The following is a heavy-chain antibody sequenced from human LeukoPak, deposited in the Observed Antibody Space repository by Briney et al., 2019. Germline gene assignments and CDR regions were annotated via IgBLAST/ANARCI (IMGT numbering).Heavy chain of an antibody. J-gene: IGHJ3*02. CDR1: AYTFTCYY. D-gene: IGHD2-2*02. CDR3: ASDWGLSQLEYCSNTNCYMGAFDI. Sequence: ASVKVSCTASAYTFTCYYMHWVRHAPGQGLEWMGWINPNSGGTNYAQKFQGRVTMTRDTSISTAYMELSRLRSDDTAVYYCASDWGLSQLEYCSNTNCYMGAFDIWGQGTMVTVSS. CDR2: INPNSGGT. V-gene: IGHV1-2*02.